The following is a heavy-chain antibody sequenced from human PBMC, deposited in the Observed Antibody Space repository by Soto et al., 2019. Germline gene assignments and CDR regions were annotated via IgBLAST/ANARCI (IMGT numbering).Heavy chain of an antibody. CDR1: RFTFSDFW. J-gene: IGHJ6*03. Sequence: EVQLVESGGGLVQPGGALRLSCASSRFTFSDFWLHWVRQTPGKGLVWVSRIKSDGGRTNYADSVKGRFTISRDNAKNTVYLQMDRLRAEDTAVYYCARGAKGAYYVDVWGKGTTVTVSS. V-gene: IGHV3-74*01. CDR3: ARGAKGAYYVDV. CDR2: IKSDGGRT. D-gene: IGHD2-21*01.